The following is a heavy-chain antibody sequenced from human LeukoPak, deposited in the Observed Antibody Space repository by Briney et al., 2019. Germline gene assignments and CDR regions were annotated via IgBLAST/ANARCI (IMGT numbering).Heavy chain of an antibody. CDR2: INPNSGNT. Sequence: SVNVSCAASGYSLTTYDINWVRQATGQGLEWMGWINPNSGNTAYAQIFQCRVTITSNTSIRTAYMELSSLRSEDTAVYYCARGVLTLNWFDPWGEGTLVTVSS. CDR1: GYSLTTYD. V-gene: IGHV1-8*01. CDR3: ARGVLTLNWFDP. D-gene: IGHD2-8*01. J-gene: IGHJ5*02.